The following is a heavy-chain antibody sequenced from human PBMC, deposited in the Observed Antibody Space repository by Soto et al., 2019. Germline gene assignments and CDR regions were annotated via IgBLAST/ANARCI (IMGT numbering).Heavy chain of an antibody. D-gene: IGHD7-27*01. CDR1: GGSISSGGYY. CDR2: IYYSGST. Sequence: QVQLQESGPGLVKPSQTLSLTCTVSGGSISSGGYYWSWIRQYPGKGLEWIGYIYYSGSTYYNPSLTSRLTISVDTSKNQFSLELSYVTAADTAVYYCARAGSGYYFDYWGQGALVTVSS. CDR3: ARAGSGYYFDY. V-gene: IGHV4-31*03. J-gene: IGHJ4*02.